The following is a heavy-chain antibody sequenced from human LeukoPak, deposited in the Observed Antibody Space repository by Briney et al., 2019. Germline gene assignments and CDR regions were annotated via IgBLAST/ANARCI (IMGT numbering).Heavy chain of an antibody. CDR2: IYYSGST. J-gene: IGHJ4*02. Sequence: SETLSLTCTVSGGSISSYYWSWIRQPPGKGLEWIGYIYYSGSTNYNPSLTSRVTISVDTSKNQFSLKLSSVTAADTAVYYCAIIAVAGTLLDYWGQGSLGTVSS. D-gene: IGHD6-19*01. CDR1: GGSISSYY. CDR3: AIIAVAGTLLDY. V-gene: IGHV4-59*01.